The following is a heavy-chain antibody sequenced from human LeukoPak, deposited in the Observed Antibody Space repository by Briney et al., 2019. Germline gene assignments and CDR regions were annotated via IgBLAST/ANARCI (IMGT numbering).Heavy chain of an antibody. D-gene: IGHD3-22*01. J-gene: IGHJ6*03. CDR2: IYPGDSDT. V-gene: IGHV5-51*01. CDR3: ARITYYYDSSGYYYYYYYMDV. Sequence: GESLKISCKGSGYSFTSYWIGWVRQMPGKGLEWMGIIYPGDSDTRYSPPFQGQVTISADKSISTAYLQWSSLKASDTAMYYCARITYYYDSSGYYYYYYYMDVWGKGTTVTVSS. CDR1: GYSFTSYW.